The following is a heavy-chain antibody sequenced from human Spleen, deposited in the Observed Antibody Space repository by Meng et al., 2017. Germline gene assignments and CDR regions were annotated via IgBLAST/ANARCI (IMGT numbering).Heavy chain of an antibody. V-gene: IGHV1-69*10. D-gene: IGHD3-10*01. CDR3: ARGTPGRSYCDY. CDR2: IIPILDLA. Sequence: QVQLVQSGSEVKKPGSSVKVSCKAPGDTFKNNGISWVRQAPGQGLEWMGGIIPILDLAIDAQKFRGRVTVTADTATATAYMELRSLRSDDTAVYYCARGTPGRSYCDYWGLGTLVTVSS. CDR1: GDTFKNNG. J-gene: IGHJ4*02.